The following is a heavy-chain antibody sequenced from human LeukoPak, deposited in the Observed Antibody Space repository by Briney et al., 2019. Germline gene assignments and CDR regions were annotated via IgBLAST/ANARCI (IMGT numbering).Heavy chain of an antibody. CDR1: TLTFSSYA. D-gene: IGHD5-12*01. CDR2: TTTSGGTT. V-gene: IGHV3-23*01. J-gene: IGHJ4*02. CDR3: ARGVATINPDY. Sequence: PRGSLRLSCAASTLTFSSYAMSWVRQAPGKGLEWVSGTTTSGGTTYYADSVKGRFTISRDNSKNTLSLQMTSLRAEDTAVYYCARGVATINPDYWGQGTLVTVSS.